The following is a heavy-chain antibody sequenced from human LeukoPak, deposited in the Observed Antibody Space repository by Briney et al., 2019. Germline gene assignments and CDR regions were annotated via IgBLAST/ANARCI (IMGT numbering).Heavy chain of an antibody. V-gene: IGHV4-59*01. J-gene: IGHJ4*02. Sequence: PSETLSLTCSVSGGSINGYYWSWIRQPPGRGLEGMRFMYYGGSTNYNPSLKSRVIISVDPSKNQFSLRLSSVAAADTAVYYCARAQGRDGYNEGYYFDYWGQGSLVTVSS. CDR3: ARAQGRDGYNEGYYFDY. CDR2: MYYGGST. D-gene: IGHD5-24*01. CDR1: GGSINGYY.